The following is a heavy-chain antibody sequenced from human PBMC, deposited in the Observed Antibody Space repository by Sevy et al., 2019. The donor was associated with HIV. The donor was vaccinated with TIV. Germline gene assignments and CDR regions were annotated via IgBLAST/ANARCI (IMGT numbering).Heavy chain of an antibody. J-gene: IGHJ4*02. Sequence: SETLSLTCSVSGDSLVIINYYWGWVRQPPGKGLEWIGNLYYSGATYYNPSLKGRVTISVDTAKNEFSLNLRSVAAADTAVYYCAKFCSGDNCYFPSDSWGQGTLVTVSS. V-gene: IGHV4-39*01. CDR1: GDSLVIINYY. D-gene: IGHD2-15*01. CDR2: LYYSGAT. CDR3: AKFCSGDNCYFPSDS.